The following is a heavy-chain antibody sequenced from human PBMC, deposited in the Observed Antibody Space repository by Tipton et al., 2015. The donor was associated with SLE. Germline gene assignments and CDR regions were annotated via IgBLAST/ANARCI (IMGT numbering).Heavy chain of an antibody. J-gene: IGHJ6*03. CDR1: GGSISSSSYY. CDR2: IYYSGST. Sequence: TLSLTCTVSGGSISSSSYYWGWIRQPPGKGLEWIGSIYYSGSTYYNPSLKSRVIISVDTSKNQFSLKLSSVTAADTAVYYCARAGVTIFGVVEAGYYYMDVWGKGTTVTVSS. CDR3: ARAGVTIFGVVEAGYYYMDV. D-gene: IGHD3-3*01. V-gene: IGHV4-39*07.